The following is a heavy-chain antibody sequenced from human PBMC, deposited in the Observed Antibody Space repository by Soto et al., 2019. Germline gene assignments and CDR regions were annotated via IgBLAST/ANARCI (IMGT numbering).Heavy chain of an antibody. CDR1: GYTFSSYC. CDR3: TRTPNGDCDY. D-gene: IGHD2-21*02. V-gene: IGHV3-74*01. J-gene: IGHJ4*02. CDR2: INEDGRTT. Sequence: PGGSLRLSCVASGYTFSSYCMYWVRQAPGKGLVWVSRINEDGRTTTYADSVKGRFTVSRDNAKNTLYLQMNSLRAEDTAMYYCTRTPNGDCDYWGQGTLVTVSS.